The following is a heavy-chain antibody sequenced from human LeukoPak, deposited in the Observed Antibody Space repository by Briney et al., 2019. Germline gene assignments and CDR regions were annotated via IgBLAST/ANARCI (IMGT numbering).Heavy chain of an antibody. CDR1: GGTFSSYA. J-gene: IGHJ5*02. CDR3: AKSGYSSSWSNAAVYNWFDP. V-gene: IGHV1-69*06. Sequence: SVKVSCKASGGTFSSYAISWVRQAPGQGLEWMGGIIPIFGTANYAQKFQGRVTITADKSTSTAYMELSSLRSEDTAVYYCAKSGYSSSWSNAAVYNWFDPWGQGTLVTVSS. D-gene: IGHD6-13*01. CDR2: IIPIFGTA.